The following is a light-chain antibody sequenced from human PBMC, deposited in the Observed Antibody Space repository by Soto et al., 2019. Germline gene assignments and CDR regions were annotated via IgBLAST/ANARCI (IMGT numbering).Light chain of an antibody. CDR2: YDK. CDR1: KIGSKS. Sequence: SYELTQPPSVSVAPGQTATLTCGGNKIGSKSVNWFQQRPGQAPALVISYDKDRPSGIPERFSGSNSGNTATLTISGVEAGDEADYYCLAWDSSVDQGVFGGGTKLTVL. V-gene: IGLV3-21*04. CDR3: LAWDSSVDQGV. J-gene: IGLJ2*01.